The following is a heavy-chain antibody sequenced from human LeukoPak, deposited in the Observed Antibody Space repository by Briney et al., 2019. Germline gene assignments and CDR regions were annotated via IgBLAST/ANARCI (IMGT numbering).Heavy chain of an antibody. D-gene: IGHD3-22*01. CDR2: ISSSSSYI. CDR3: AKGRDYYDSSGYFDY. Sequence: GGSLRLSCAASGFTFSSYSMNWVRQAPGKGLEWVSSISSSSSYIYYADSVKGRFTISRDNAKNSLYLQMNSLRAEDTAVYYCAKGRDYYDSSGYFDYWGQGTLVTVSS. V-gene: IGHV3-21*01. J-gene: IGHJ4*02. CDR1: GFTFSSYS.